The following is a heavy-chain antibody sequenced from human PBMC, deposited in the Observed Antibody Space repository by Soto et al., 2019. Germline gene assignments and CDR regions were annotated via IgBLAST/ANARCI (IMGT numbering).Heavy chain of an antibody. Sequence: GESLKISCKGSGYSFTSYWIGWVRQMPGKGLEWRGIIYPGDSDTRYSPSFQGLVTISADKSISTAYLQWSSLKASDTAMYYCARPWDGYNDAFDIWGQGTMVTVSS. CDR2: IYPGDSDT. J-gene: IGHJ3*02. D-gene: IGHD5-18*01. CDR3: ARPWDGYNDAFDI. CDR1: GYSFTSYW. V-gene: IGHV5-51*01.